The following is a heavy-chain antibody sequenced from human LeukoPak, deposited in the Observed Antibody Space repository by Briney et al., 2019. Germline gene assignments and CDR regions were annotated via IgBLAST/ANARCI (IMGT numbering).Heavy chain of an antibody. D-gene: IGHD3-9*01. J-gene: IGHJ6*02. Sequence: ASVTVSCKASGYTFTGYYMHWVRQAPGQGLEWMGWINPNSGGTNYAQKFQGRVTMTRDTSISTAYMELSGLRSDDTAVYYCARGQTYYDILTGHPYGMDVWGQGTTVTVSS. CDR2: INPNSGGT. CDR1: GYTFTGYY. CDR3: ARGQTYYDILTGHPYGMDV. V-gene: IGHV1-2*02.